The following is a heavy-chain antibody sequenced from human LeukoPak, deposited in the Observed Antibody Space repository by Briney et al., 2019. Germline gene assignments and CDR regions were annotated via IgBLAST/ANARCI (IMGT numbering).Heavy chain of an antibody. D-gene: IGHD6-13*01. V-gene: IGHV1-46*01. Sequence: ASVKVSCKASGYTFTSYYMHWVRQAPGQGLEWMGIINPSGGSTSYAQKFQGRVTMTRDMSTSTVYMELSSLRSEDTAVYYCARDGGIAAAGTNAFDIWGQGTMVTVSS. CDR3: ARDGGIAAAGTNAFDI. CDR1: GYTFTSYY. J-gene: IGHJ3*02. CDR2: INPSGGST.